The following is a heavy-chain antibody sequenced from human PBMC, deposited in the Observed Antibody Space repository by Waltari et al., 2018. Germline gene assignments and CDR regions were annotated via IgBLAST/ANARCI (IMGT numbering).Heavy chain of an antibody. CDR2: MSSSGRTI. Sequence: EVQLVESGGGLVQPGGSLRLSCAASGFTFRSYEMNWVRQAPGKGLGGGSYMSSSGRTIYYADSVKGRFTISRDNAKNSLYLQMNSLRAEDTAVYYCAREPLSHGIDYWGQGTLVTVSS. J-gene: IGHJ4*02. V-gene: IGHV3-48*03. CDR3: AREPLSHGIDY. CDR1: GFTFRSYE.